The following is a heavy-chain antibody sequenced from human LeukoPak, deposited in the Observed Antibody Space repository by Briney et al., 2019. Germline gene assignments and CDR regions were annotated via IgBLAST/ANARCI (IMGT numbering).Heavy chain of an antibody. CDR3: AKDRYYYYYMDV. CDR1: GFTFSTYG. J-gene: IGHJ6*03. Sequence: GGSLRLSCAASGFTFSTYGMSWVRQAPGKGLEWVSGISGSGGSTFYADSVKGRFTISRDNSKNTLYLQMNSLRAEDTALYYCAKDRYYYYYMDVWGKGTTVTISS. CDR2: ISGSGGST. V-gene: IGHV3-23*01.